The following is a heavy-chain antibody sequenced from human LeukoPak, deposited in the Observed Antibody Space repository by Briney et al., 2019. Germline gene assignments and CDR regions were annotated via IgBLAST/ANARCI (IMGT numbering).Heavy chain of an antibody. CDR2: ISSSSSYI. V-gene: IGHV3-21*01. CDR1: GFTFSSYE. D-gene: IGHD2-15*01. J-gene: IGHJ6*01. CDR3: ARGSEGYCSGGGCYYGMDV. Sequence: PGGSLRLSCAASGFTFSSYEMNWVRQAPGKGLEWVSYISSSSSYIYYADSVKGRFTISRDNAENSLYLQMNSLRAEDTAVYYCARGSEGYCSGGGCYYGMDVWGQGTTVTVSS.